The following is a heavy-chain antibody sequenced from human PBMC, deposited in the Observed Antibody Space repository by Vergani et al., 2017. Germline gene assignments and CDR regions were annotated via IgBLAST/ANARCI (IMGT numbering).Heavy chain of an antibody. J-gene: IGHJ6*03. D-gene: IGHD3-3*01. CDR3: ARVLRYYDFWRSPYYYYYMDV. CDR2: ISYDGSNK. Sequence: QVQLVESGGGVVQPGRSLRLSCAASGFTFSSYAMHWVRQAPGKELEWVAVISYDGSNKYYADSVKGRFTISRDNSKNTLYLQMNSLRAEDTAVYYCARVLRYYDFWRSPYYYYYMDVWGKGTTVTVSS. V-gene: IGHV3-30*04. CDR1: GFTFSSYA.